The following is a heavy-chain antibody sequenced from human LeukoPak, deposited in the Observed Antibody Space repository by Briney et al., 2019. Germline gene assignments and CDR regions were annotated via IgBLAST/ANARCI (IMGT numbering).Heavy chain of an antibody. D-gene: IGHD1-26*01. CDR2: MNPNSGNT. Sequence: ASVKVSCKASGYTFTSYDINWVRQATGQGLEWMGWMNPNSGNTGYAQKFQGRVTMTRNTSISTAYMGLSSLRSEDTAVYYCARGRGSYRNNWFDPWGQGTLVTVSS. CDR1: GYTFTSYD. J-gene: IGHJ5*02. V-gene: IGHV1-8*01. CDR3: ARGRGSYRNNWFDP.